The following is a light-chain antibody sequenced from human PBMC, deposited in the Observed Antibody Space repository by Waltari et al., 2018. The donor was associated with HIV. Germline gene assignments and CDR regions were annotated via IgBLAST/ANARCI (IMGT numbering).Light chain of an antibody. CDR1: RSDVGDYNY. Sequence: QSALTQPASVSGSPGQSITISCTGSRSDVGDYNYVSWYQQHPGKAPRLIIFDVTNRPSGVSDRFSGSKSGNTASLTIAGLQPEDEADYYCCSYTTSITCVFGGGTKLTVL. V-gene: IGLV2-14*03. J-gene: IGLJ3*02. CDR3: CSYTTSITCV. CDR2: DVT.